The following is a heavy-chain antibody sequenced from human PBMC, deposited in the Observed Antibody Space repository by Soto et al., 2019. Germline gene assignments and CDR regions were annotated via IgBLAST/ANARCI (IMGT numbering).Heavy chain of an antibody. V-gene: IGHV4-34*01. CDR2: INHSGST. CDR1: GGSFSGYY. D-gene: IGHD2-15*01. J-gene: IGHJ6*02. Sequence: PSETLSLTCAVYGGSFSGYYWSWIRQPPGKGLEWIGEINHSGSTNYNPSLKSRVTISVDTSKNQFSLKLSSVTAADTAVYYWVRLYCRGGACPYYYYYSMDVWGQGTTVTVSS. CDR3: VRLYCRGGACPYYYYYSMDV.